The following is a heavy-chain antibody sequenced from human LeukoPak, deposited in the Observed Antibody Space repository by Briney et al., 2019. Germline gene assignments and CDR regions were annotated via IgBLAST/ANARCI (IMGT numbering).Heavy chain of an antibody. Sequence: GGSLRLSCAASGFTFSSYEMNWVRQAPGKGLEWVSFISSSGGTIYYADSVKGRFTTSRDNAKSSLYLQMNSLRAEDTAVYYCARDFERRGSSSVDYWGQGTLVTVSS. CDR2: ISSSGGTI. V-gene: IGHV3-48*03. J-gene: IGHJ4*02. CDR1: GFTFSSYE. D-gene: IGHD6-6*01. CDR3: ARDFERRGSSSVDY.